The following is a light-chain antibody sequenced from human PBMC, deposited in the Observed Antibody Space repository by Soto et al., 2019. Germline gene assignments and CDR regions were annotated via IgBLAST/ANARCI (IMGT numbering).Light chain of an antibody. Sequence: DIHLTPSPSFLSASVGDRVTITFRASQGVINYLAWYQQKPGKAPRLLIYAASTLQSGVPPRFSGSGSGTDFTLTISSLQPEDFATYYCQQLNTYPLTYGGGTKV. CDR1: QGVINY. CDR2: AAS. J-gene: IGKJ4*01. V-gene: IGKV1-9*01. CDR3: QQLNTYPLT.